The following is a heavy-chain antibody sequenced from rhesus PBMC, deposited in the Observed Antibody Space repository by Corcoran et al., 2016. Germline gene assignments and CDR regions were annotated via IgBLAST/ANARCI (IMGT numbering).Heavy chain of an antibody. D-gene: IGHD1-1-1*01. CDR3: ARRKYSWNYFDY. CDR2: IYSNSEST. CDR1: GGSISSSNC. V-gene: IGHV4S12*01. J-gene: IGHJ4*01. Sequence: QVQLQESGPGLVKPSETLSLTCAVSGGSISSSNCWSWIRPPPGKALEWSGGIYSNSESTNYNPSLKSRVTISKDTSKNQFSLKLSSVTAADTAVYYCARRKYSWNYFDYWGQGVLVTVSS.